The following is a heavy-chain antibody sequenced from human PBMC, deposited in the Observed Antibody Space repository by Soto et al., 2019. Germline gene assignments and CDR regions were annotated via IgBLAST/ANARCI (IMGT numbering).Heavy chain of an antibody. CDR1: GGSISSGDYY. CDR3: TGARYSSHFI. V-gene: IGHV4-39*01. Sequence: QLQEWGPRLVKPSETLSLTCTVSGGSISSGDYYWGGVRQPPGKGLEWIGSIYHTGTTYYNPSLKRRLIMSVYRSENQFSLRLNSVTVTDTAVYDCTGARYSSHFIWGQGTLVPVSS. CDR2: IYHTGTT. D-gene: IGHD4-4*01. J-gene: IGHJ4*02.